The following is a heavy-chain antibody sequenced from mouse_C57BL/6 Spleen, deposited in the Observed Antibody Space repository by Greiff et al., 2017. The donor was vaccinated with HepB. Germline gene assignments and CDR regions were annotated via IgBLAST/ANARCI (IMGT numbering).Heavy chain of an antibody. CDR1: GYTFTSYW. CDR2: IYPGNSDT. V-gene: IGHV1-5*01. CDR3: TRSIYDGYYGAMDY. D-gene: IGHD2-3*01. Sequence: VHVKQSGTVLARPGASVKMSCKTSGYTFTSYWMHWVKQRPGQGLEWIGAIYPGNSDTSYNQKFKGKAKLTAVTSASTAYMELSSLTNEDSAVYYCTRSIYDGYYGAMDYWGQGTSVTVSS. J-gene: IGHJ4*01.